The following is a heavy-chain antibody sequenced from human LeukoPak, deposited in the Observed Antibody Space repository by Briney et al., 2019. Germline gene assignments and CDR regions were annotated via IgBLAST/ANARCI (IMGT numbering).Heavy chain of an antibody. CDR1: GFTFSSYN. Sequence: GGSLRLSCAASGFTFSSYNMNWVRQAPGKGLEWVSSISSSSSYIYYADSVKGRFTISSDNAKTSLYLQMNSLRAEDTAVYYCATRGWNYAYWGQGTLVTVSS. D-gene: IGHD1-7*01. J-gene: IGHJ4*02. CDR2: ISSSSSYI. CDR3: ATRGWNYAY. V-gene: IGHV3-21*01.